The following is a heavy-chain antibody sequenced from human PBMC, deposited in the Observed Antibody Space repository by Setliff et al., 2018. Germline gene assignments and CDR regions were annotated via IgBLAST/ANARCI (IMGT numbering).Heavy chain of an antibody. CDR1: GYTFTAYS. D-gene: IGHD3-3*01. Sequence: ASVKVSCKTSGYTFTAYSRNWVRQAPGRRLEWMGRINAASGDTKYSQSFQGRVTISRDTPASTLYMFLRSLRSEDTAVYFCAREASGNNFWRPYSYMDVWGKGTTDTVS. J-gene: IGHJ6*03. CDR2: INAASGDT. V-gene: IGHV1-3*01. CDR3: AREASGNNFWRPYSYMDV.